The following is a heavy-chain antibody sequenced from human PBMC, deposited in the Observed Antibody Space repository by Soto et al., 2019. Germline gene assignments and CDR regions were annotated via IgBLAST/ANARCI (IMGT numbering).Heavy chain of an antibody. CDR1: GFTFSSYG. V-gene: IGHV3-30*03. Sequence: QVQLVESGGGVVQPGRSLRLSCAASGFTFSSYGMHWFRQAPGKGLEWVAVISYDGSNKHYADSVKGRFPISRDKPKNTLYLQMNSLRAEDTAVYYCARSPYSVSYLAYFDYWGQGTLVTVTS. CDR2: ISYDGSNK. CDR3: ARSPYSVSYLAYFDY. D-gene: IGHD1-26*01. J-gene: IGHJ4*02.